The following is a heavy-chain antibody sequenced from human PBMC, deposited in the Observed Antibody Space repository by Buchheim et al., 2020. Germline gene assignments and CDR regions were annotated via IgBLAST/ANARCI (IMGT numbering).Heavy chain of an antibody. CDR1: GASISSGSYY. V-gene: IGHV4-31*03. CDR3: ARNSYQLLDYYYYYMGV. CDR2: VSYSGST. D-gene: IGHD2-2*01. Sequence: QLQLQESGPGLVKPSQTLSLTCTVSGASISSGSYYWSWIRQHPGKGLEWIGFVSYSGSTYYNPSLKSRVTMSIEPSKNQFSLNLSSVTAADTAVYYCARNSYQLLDYYYYYMGVWGKGTT. J-gene: IGHJ6*03.